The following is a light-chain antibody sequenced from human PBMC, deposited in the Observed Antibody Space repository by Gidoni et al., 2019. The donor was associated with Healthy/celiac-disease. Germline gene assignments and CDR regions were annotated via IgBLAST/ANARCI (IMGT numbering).Light chain of an antibody. CDR1: QSLLHSNGYNY. V-gene: IGKV2-28*01. CDR3: MQALQTPPYT. J-gene: IGKJ2*01. Sequence: EIVMTQSPLSLPVTPGEPASISCSTSQSLLHSNGYNYLDWYLQKPGQSPQLLIYLGSNRASGVPDRFSGSGSGTDFTLKISRVEAEDVGVYYCMQALQTPPYTFGQGTKLEIK. CDR2: LGS.